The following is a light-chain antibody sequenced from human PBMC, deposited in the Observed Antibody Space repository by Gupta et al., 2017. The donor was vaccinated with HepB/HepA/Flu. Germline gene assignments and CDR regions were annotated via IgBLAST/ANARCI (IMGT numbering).Light chain of an antibody. CDR1: QSILYSSNNKNY. Sequence: DIVMTQSPDSLAVFLGERATINCKSSQSILYSSNNKNYLAWYQQKPGQPPKLLIYWASTRESGVPDRFSGSGSGTDFSLTISSLQAEDVAVYYCQQYHTPPTFGQGTKVEIK. V-gene: IGKV4-1*01. CDR2: WAS. CDR3: QQYHTPPT. J-gene: IGKJ1*01.